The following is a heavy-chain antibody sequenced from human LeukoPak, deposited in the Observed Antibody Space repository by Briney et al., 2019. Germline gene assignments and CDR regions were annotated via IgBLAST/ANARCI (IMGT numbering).Heavy chain of an antibody. CDR2: TYYRSKWYN. V-gene: IGHV6-1*01. J-gene: IGHJ3*02. D-gene: IGHD3-16*01. CDR1: GDSVSSSSAA. CDR3: AAGGGAFDI. Sequence: QTLSLTCAICGDSVSSSSAAWNWIRLSPSRGLEWLGRTYYRSKWYNDYGLSVKGRITIMPDTSKNQFSLQLNSMTPEDTAVYYYAAGGGAFDIWGQGTMVTVSS.